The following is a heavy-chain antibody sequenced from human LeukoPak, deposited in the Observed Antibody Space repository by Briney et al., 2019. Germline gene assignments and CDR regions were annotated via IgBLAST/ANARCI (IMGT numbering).Heavy chain of an antibody. CDR3: ARDQGQWLTRFGIDH. D-gene: IGHD6-19*01. J-gene: IGHJ4*02. CDR2: INPRTGVP. CDR1: VYTFTGYY. V-gene: IGHV1-2*02. Sequence: GASVKVSCKTSVYTFTGYYLHWVRQAPGQGLEGVGWINPRTGVPDLAQKFRGRVTLTMDTSITNAYMEVSSLRSDDTAMYYCARDQGQWLTRFGIDHWGQGTLVSVSS.